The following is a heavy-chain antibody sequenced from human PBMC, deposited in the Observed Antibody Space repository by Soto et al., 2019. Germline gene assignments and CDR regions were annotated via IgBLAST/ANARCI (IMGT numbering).Heavy chain of an antibody. J-gene: IGHJ3*02. D-gene: IGHD1-26*01. CDR1: GGSVSRGSYY. CDR3: AREGRYTSFDI. CDR2: IYYSGST. Sequence: PSETLSLTCTVSGGSVSRGSYYWSWIRQPPGKGLEWIGYIYYSGSTNYNPSLKSRVTISVDTSKNQFSLKLSSVTAADTAVYYCAREGRYTSFDIWGQGTMVTVSS. V-gene: IGHV4-61*01.